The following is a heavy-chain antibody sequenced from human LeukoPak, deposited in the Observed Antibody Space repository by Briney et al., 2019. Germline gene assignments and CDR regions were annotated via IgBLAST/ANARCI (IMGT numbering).Heavy chain of an antibody. D-gene: IGHD3-10*02. CDR3: AKTGSLFGRFLDH. CDR2: MHPGGTT. CDR1: ADSMNNYY. J-gene: IGHJ4*02. V-gene: IGHV4-59*01. Sequence: SETLSLTCSVFADSMNNYYWTWIRQPPGKGLEWVGNMHPGGTTKFHPSLEGRVTMSIDTSNTQFSLRLRSVTAADTATYYCAKTGSLFGRFLDHWGPGALVIVSS.